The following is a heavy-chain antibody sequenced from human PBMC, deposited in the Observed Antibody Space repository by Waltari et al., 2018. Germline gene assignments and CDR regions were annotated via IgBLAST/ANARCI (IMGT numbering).Heavy chain of an antibody. CDR2: IYPGDSDT. D-gene: IGHD2-21*02. J-gene: IGHJ3*02. CDR1: GNSFTATW. V-gene: IGHV5-51*01. CDR3: ARLGPLRVTFFSAFDT. Sequence: EVQLVQSGAEVKKPGESLKISCKASGNSFTATWIGWVRQMPGKGLEWIGIIYPGDSDTKYSPTFQGQVTISADKSISTAYLQWSSLKASDTAVYFCARLGPLRVTFFSAFDTWGQGTMVTVSS.